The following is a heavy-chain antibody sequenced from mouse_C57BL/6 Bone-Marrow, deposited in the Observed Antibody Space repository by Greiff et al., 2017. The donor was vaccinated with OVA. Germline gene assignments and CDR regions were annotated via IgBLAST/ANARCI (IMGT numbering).Heavy chain of an antibody. Sequence: QVHVKQPGAELVKPGASVKLSCKASGYTFTSYWMQWVKQRPGQGLEWIGEIDPSDSYTNYNQKFKVKATLTVDTSSSTAYMQLNSLTSEDSAVYYCASAVFAYWGQGTLVTVSA. J-gene: IGHJ3*01. CDR2: IDPSDSYT. CDR3: ASAVFAY. V-gene: IGHV1-50*01. CDR1: GYTFTSYW.